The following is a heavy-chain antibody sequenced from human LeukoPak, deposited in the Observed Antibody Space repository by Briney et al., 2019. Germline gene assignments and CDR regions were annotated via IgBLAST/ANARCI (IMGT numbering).Heavy chain of an antibody. CDR1: GFIFSSYA. V-gene: IGHV3-23*01. J-gene: IGHJ4*02. CDR2: ISGSGTTT. D-gene: IGHD2-2*01. Sequence: GGSLRLSCAGSGFIFSSYAMSWVRQAPGKGLEWVSAISGSGTTTYYADSVKGRFTISRDNSNNMLYLQMNSLRAEDTAVYYCAKDPFRTRVSAPDYWGQGTLVTVSS. CDR3: AKDPFRTRVSAPDY.